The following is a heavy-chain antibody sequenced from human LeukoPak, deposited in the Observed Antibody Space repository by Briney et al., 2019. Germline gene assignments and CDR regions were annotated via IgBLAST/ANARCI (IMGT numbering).Heavy chain of an antibody. CDR1: GGSISSGDYY. J-gene: IGHJ4*02. V-gene: IGHV4-30-4*08. CDR3: ARAPFIQSDYGGSFDY. D-gene: IGHD4-23*01. Sequence: PSQTLSLTCTVSGGSISSGDYYWSWIRQPPGKGLEWIGYIYYSGSTYYNPSLKSRVTISVDTSKNQFSLNLSSVTAADTAAYYCARAPFIQSDYGGSFDYWGQGTLVTVSS. CDR2: IYYSGST.